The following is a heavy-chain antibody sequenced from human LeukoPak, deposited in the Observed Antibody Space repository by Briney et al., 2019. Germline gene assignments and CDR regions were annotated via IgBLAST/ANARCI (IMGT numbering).Heavy chain of an antibody. CDR3: ARLAKCDGNCYSFDL. CDR1: GDSISSHP. J-gene: IGHJ4*02. D-gene: IGHD2-21*02. V-gene: IGHV4-59*11. Sequence: SETLSLTCDVSGDSISSHPWSWIRQPPGKGLDYIGFIDYNGNTNYNPSLKIRVTISLDIFKNQFSLNLNSVSAADTAVYYCARLAKCDGNCYSFDLWGQGMLVTVSS. CDR2: IDYNGNT.